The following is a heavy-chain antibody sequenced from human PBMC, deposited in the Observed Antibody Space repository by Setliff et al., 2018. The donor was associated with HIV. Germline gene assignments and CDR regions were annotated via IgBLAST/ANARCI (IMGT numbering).Heavy chain of an antibody. D-gene: IGHD1-26*01. CDR3: ALRQRGGLVGAGNAFDI. CDR2: IANGINT. V-gene: IGHV3-53*01. CDR1: GFNVNNKY. J-gene: IGHJ3*02. Sequence: GSLRLSCAASGFNVNNKYMSWVRQAPGKGLEWVSTIANGINTYYADSVRGRFTISRDNSKNTLYLQMNSLRAEDTAKYYCALRQRGGLVGAGNAFDIWGQGTMVTVSS.